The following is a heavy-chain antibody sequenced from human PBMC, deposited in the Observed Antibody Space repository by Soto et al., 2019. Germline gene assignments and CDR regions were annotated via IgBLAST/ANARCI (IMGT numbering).Heavy chain of an antibody. Sequence: EEQLVESGGGVVRPGGSLRLSCAASGFTFDDYGMSWVRQTPGKGLGWVAGINWKGDRSGHADSVKGRFSISRDNAKNSLYLQMNSLRAEDTAFYHCAREVAGSTGTKLFDPWGQGTLVTVSS. J-gene: IGHJ5*02. D-gene: IGHD1-1*01. V-gene: IGHV3-20*01. CDR2: INWKGDRS. CDR3: AREVAGSTGTKLFDP. CDR1: GFTFDDYG.